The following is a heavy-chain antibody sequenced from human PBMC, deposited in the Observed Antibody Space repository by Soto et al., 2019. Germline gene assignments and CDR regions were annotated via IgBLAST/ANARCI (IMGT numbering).Heavy chain of an antibody. D-gene: IGHD6-13*01. J-gene: IGHJ4*02. CDR2: ISGSGGST. CDR3: AKDHSSSWTGQWLLAYYFDY. V-gene: IGHV3-23*01. Sequence: EVQLLESGGGLVQPGGSLRLSCAASGFTFSSYAMSWVRQAPGKGLEWVSAISGSGGSTYYADSVKGRFTISRDASKNTLYLEMNRLRAEDTAVYYCAKDHSSSWTGQWLLAYYFDYWGQGTLVTVSS. CDR1: GFTFSSYA.